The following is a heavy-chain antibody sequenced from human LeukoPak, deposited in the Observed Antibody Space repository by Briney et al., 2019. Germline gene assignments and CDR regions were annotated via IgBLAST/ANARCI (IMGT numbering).Heavy chain of an antibody. CDR3: ARGGSDYGDYVGSFDI. CDR2: IYYSGST. V-gene: IGHV4-59*12. CDR1: GGSISSYY. Sequence: SETLSLTCTVSGGSISSYYWSWIRQPPGKGLEWIGYIYYSGSTNYNPSLKSRVKSRVPKSLDTSRNQFSLKLSSVTAADTAVYYCARGGSDYGDYVGSFDIWGQGTMVTVSS. J-gene: IGHJ3*02. D-gene: IGHD4-17*01.